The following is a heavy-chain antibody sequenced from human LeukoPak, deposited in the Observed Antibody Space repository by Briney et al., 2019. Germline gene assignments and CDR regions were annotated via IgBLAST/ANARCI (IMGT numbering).Heavy chain of an antibody. V-gene: IGHV3-30*02. J-gene: IGHJ6*03. D-gene: IGHD6-6*01. CDR2: IRYDGSNK. CDR1: GFNISRYY. Sequence: PGGSLRLSCAVSGFNISRYYMNWVRQAPGKGLEWVAFIRYDGSNKYYADSVKGRFTISRDNSKNTLYLQMNSLRAEDTAVYYCAKEGSSSSEVYYYYYMDVWGKGTTVTVSS. CDR3: AKEGSSSSEVYYYYYMDV.